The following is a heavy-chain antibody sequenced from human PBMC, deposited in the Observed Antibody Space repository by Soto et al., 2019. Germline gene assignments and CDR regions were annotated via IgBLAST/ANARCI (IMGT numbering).Heavy chain of an antibody. D-gene: IGHD2-2*01. J-gene: IGHJ6*02. V-gene: IGHV1-69*13. CDR2: IIPIFGTA. CDR3: ARGVVVPAAMRYYYYYGMDV. CDR1: GGTFSSYA. Sequence: SVKVSCKASGGTFSSYAISWVRQAPGQGLEWMGGIIPIFGTANYAQKFQGRVTITADESTSTAYMELSSLRSEDTAVYYCARGVVVPAAMRYYYYYGMDVWGQGTTVTVSS.